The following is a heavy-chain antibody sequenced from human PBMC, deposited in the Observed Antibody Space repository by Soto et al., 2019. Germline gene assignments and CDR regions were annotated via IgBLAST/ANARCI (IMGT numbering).Heavy chain of an antibody. CDR2: ISGSGGST. CDR3: AKDPAPRYDSSGYSSHYFDY. J-gene: IGHJ4*02. Sequence: GGSLRLSCAASGFTFSSYAMSWVRQAPGKGLEWVSAISGSGGSTYYADSVKGRFTISRDNSKNTLYLQMNSLRAEDTAVYYCAKDPAPRYDSSGYSSHYFDYWGQGTLVTVSS. V-gene: IGHV3-23*01. D-gene: IGHD3-22*01. CDR1: GFTFSSYA.